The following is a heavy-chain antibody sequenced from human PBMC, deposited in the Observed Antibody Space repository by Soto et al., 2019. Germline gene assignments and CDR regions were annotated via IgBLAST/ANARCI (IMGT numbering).Heavy chain of an antibody. CDR3: ARTYCTTGECYCTQFDF. CDR1: GYTFTNYG. CDR2: ISAYNGNT. V-gene: IGHV1-18*01. D-gene: IGHD2-8*01. J-gene: IGHJ4*02. Sequence: QIQLVQSGGEVRKPGASVKVSCKASGYTFTNYGLSWVRQAPGQGLEWMGWISAYNGNTKYDQRFQGRVTMTADTSTSTAYMELRNLRPDDTAVFYWARTYCTTGECYCTQFDFCGQGTMVTVAS.